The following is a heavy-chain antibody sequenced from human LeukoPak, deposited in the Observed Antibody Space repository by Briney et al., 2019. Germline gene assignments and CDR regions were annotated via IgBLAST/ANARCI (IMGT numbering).Heavy chain of an antibody. CDR2: IKEDGSED. Sequence: GGSLRLSCTASGFTFSSHWMSWVRQAPGKGLEWVANIKEDGSEDYYMDSVKGRFTISRDNAKNSLFLQMNSLEAEDTAVYYCARAYSWGRGTLVTVSS. CDR3: ARAYS. J-gene: IGHJ4*02. V-gene: IGHV3-7*03. CDR1: GFTFSSHW.